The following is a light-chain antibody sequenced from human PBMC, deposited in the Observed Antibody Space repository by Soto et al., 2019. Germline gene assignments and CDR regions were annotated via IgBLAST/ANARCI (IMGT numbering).Light chain of an antibody. Sequence: GLTQSPGTLSLSPAERATLSYRASQSVRNNYLAWYQQKPGQAPRLLISGASNKATGIPDRFSGSGSGTDFTLTISRLEPEDFAVYYCQQYGSSGTFGQGTKVDIK. CDR2: GAS. J-gene: IGKJ1*01. CDR3: QQYGSSGT. V-gene: IGKV3-20*01. CDR1: QSVRNNY.